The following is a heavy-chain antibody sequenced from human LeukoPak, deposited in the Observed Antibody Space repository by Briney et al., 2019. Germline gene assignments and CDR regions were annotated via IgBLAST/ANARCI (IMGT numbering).Heavy chain of an antibody. Sequence: GGSLRLSCAASGFTFSSYAMHWVRQAPGKGLEWVAVISYDGSNKYYADSVKGRFTISRDNSKNTLYLQMNSLRAEDTAVYYCARSFITIFGVVILGLDYWGQGTLVTVPS. CDR1: GFTFSSYA. J-gene: IGHJ4*02. CDR2: ISYDGSNK. V-gene: IGHV3-30*04. CDR3: ARSFITIFGVVILGLDY. D-gene: IGHD3-3*01.